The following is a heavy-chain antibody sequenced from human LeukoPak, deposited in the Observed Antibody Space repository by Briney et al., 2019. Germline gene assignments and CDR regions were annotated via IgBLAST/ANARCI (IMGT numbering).Heavy chain of an antibody. Sequence: PVGSQRLSCAASGFTFSSYSMNWVRQAPGKGLEWVSSISSSSSYIYYADSVKGRFTISRDNAKNSLYLQMNSLRAEDTAVYYCARVVRGVSEDWGQGTLVTVSS. J-gene: IGHJ4*02. D-gene: IGHD3-10*01. CDR1: GFTFSSYS. CDR3: ARVVRGVSED. CDR2: ISSSSSYI. V-gene: IGHV3-21*01.